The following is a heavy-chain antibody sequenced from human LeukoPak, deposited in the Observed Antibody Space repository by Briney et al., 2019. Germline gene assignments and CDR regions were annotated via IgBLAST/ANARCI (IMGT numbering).Heavy chain of an antibody. CDR1: GGSISSYH. D-gene: IGHD6-19*01. J-gene: IGHJ4*02. CDR2: IYYSGST. V-gene: IGHV4-59*01. CDR3: ARFIAVAGVGYFDY. Sequence: SETLSLTCTVSGGSISSYHWSWIRQPPGKGLEWIGYIYYSGSTNYNPSLKSRVTISVDTSKSQFSLKLSSVTAADTAMYYCARFIAVAGVGYFDYWGQGTLVTVLS.